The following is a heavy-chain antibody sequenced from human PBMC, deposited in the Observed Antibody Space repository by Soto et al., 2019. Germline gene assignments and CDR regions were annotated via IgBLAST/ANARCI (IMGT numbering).Heavy chain of an antibody. CDR2: IYYSGST. CDR1: GGSISSYY. CDR3: ARATRWSRNAFDI. J-gene: IGHJ3*02. V-gene: IGHV4-59*08. Sequence: SETLSLTCTVSGGSISSYYWSWIRQPPGKGLEWIGYIYYSGSTNYNPSLKSRVTISVDTSKNQFSLKLSSVAAADTAVYYCARATRWSRNAFDIWGQGTMVTVSS.